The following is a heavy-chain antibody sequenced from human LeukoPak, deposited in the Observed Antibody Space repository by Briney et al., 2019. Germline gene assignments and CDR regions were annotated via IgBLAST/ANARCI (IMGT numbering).Heavy chain of an antibody. CDR3: ASARSFPQNEFGY. CDR1: GYTLTGYY. V-gene: IGHV1-2*02. CDR2: INPNSGGT. J-gene: IGHJ4*02. Sequence: GPVKVSCKASGYTLTGYYMHWVRQAPGQGLEWMGWINPNSGGTNYAQKFRGRVTMTRDTSISTAYMELSRLRSDDTAVYYCASARSFPQNEFGYWGQGTLVTVSS. D-gene: IGHD1-1*01.